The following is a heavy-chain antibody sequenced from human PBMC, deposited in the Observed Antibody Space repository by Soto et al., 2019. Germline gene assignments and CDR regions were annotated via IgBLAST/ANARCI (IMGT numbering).Heavy chain of an antibody. CDR2: IIPIFGTA. CDR3: ARSSAHYYDSAGWFDP. J-gene: IGHJ5*02. CDR1: GGTFSSYA. Sequence: ASVKVSCKASGGTFSSYAISWVRQAPGQGLEWMGGIIPIFGTANYAQKFQGRVTITADESTSTAYMELSSLRSEDTAVYYCARSSAHYYDSAGWFDPWGQGTLVTVSS. D-gene: IGHD3-22*01. V-gene: IGHV1-69*13.